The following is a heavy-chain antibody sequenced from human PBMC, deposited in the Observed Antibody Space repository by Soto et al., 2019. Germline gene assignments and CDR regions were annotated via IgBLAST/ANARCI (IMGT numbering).Heavy chain of an antibody. D-gene: IGHD2-2*01. J-gene: IGHJ5*02. CDR3: VRQTCSGTSCYSCFGP. Sequence: SQTLSLTCGISGDTVSNTGAAWNWIRQSPSRGLEWLGRTYNTGQWNFDYSPSVEGRISIVPDALKNQVSLHLEPVTPDDTAIYYCVRQTCSGTSCYSCFGPWGHGSQVTVS. V-gene: IGHV6-1*01. CDR1: GDTVSNTGAA. CDR2: TYNTGQWNF.